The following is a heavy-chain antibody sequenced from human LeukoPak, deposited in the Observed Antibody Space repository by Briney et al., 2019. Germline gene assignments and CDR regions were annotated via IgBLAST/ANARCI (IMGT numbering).Heavy chain of an antibody. J-gene: IGHJ6*03. V-gene: IGHV1-2*02. Sequence: GASVKVSCKASGYTFTGYYMHWVRQAPGQGLEWMGWINPNSGGTNYAQKFQGRVTMTRDTSISTAYMELSRLRSDDTAVYYCARGRYGDYGYYYYMDVWGKGTTVTVSS. CDR1: GYTFTGYY. CDR2: INPNSGGT. D-gene: IGHD4-17*01. CDR3: ARGRYGDYGYYYYMDV.